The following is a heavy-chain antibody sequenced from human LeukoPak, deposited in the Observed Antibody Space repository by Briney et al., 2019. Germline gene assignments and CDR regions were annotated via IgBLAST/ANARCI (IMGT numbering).Heavy chain of an antibody. D-gene: IGHD3-22*01. CDR1: GGSISSYY. J-gene: IGHJ3*02. V-gene: IGHV4-59*01. CDR3: ARAAYYYDSSGYYYVTDLGNAFDI. Sequence: SETLSLTCTVSGGSISSYYWSWIRQPPGKGLEWIGYIYYSGSTNYNPSLKSRVTISVDTSKKQFSLKLRSVTAADTAVYYCARAAYYYDSSGYYYVTDLGNAFDIWGQGTMVTVSS. CDR2: IYYSGST.